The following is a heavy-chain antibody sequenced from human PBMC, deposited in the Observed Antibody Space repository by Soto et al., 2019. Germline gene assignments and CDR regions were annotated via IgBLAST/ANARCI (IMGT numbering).Heavy chain of an antibody. D-gene: IGHD3-10*01. Sequence: HPGGSLRLSCTASGFTFGDYAMSWVRQAPGKGLEWVGFIRSKAYGGTTEYAASVKGRFTISRDDSKSIAYLQMNSLKTEDTAVYYCTRGPMGGNWFDPWGQGTLVTVSS. J-gene: IGHJ5*02. CDR3: TRGPMGGNWFDP. V-gene: IGHV3-49*04. CDR1: GFTFGDYA. CDR2: IRSKAYGGTT.